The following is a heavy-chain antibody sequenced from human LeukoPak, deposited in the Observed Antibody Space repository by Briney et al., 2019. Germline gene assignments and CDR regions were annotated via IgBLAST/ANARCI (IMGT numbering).Heavy chain of an antibody. CDR3: ATSWGLYDSSGYYYCCDY. CDR1: GGTFSSYA. Sequence: SVKVSCKASGGTFSSYAISWMRQAPGQGLEWMVGIIPVFGTANYAQKFQGRVTITADESTSTAYMELSSLRSEDTAVYYCATSWGLYDSSGYYYCCDYWGQGNLVTVSS. V-gene: IGHV1-69*13. J-gene: IGHJ4*02. D-gene: IGHD3-22*01. CDR2: IIPVFGTA.